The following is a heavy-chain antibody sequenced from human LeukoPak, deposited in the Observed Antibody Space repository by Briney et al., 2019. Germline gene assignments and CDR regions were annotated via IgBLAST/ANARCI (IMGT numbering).Heavy chain of an antibody. D-gene: IGHD6-13*01. CDR3: AKAANEKTSNVTAARSYWYFDL. CDR2: ISGSGGST. CDR1: GFTFSSYA. Sequence: GGSLRLSCAASGFTFSSYAMSWVRQAPGKGLEWVSAISGSGGSTYYADSVKGRFIISRDNSKNTLSLQMNSLRAEDSAVYYCAKAANEKTSNVTAARSYWYFDLWGRGTQITVSS. V-gene: IGHV3-23*01. J-gene: IGHJ2*01.